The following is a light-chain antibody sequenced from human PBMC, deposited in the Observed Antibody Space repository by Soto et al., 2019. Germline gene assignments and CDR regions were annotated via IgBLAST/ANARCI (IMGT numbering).Light chain of an antibody. Sequence: QSVLTQPPSVSAAPGQKVTISCSGSSSNIGNNYVSWYQQLPGTAPKLMIYEVSSRPSGVSNRFSGSKSGNTASLTISGLQAEDEADYYCCSYGSSSTLYVFWTGTKVTVL. CDR1: SSNIGNNY. CDR3: CSYGSSSTLYV. CDR2: EVS. J-gene: IGLJ1*01. V-gene: IGLV2-14*01.